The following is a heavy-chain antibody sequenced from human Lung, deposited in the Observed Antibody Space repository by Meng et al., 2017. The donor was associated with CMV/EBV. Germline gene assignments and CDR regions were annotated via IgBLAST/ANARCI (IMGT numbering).Heavy chain of an antibody. J-gene: IGHJ5*02. D-gene: IGHD5-18*01. V-gene: IGHV4-34*01. CDR2: IHHSGST. CDR1: GGSFSDFY. CDR3: ARGHSYTFGRFDP. Sequence: CAVYGGSFSDFYWGWCRLPPGKGLEWIGAIHHSGSTKYNPSLKSRVTISLDMSKSQFSLNLTSVTAADTALYYCARGHSYTFGRFDPWGQGTLVTVSS.